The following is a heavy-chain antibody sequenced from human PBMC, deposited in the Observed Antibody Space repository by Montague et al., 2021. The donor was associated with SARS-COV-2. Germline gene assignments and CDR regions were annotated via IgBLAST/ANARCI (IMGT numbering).Heavy chain of an antibody. J-gene: IGHJ4*02. CDR1: GGSISSSSYY. V-gene: IGHV4-39*01. CDR2: IYYSGST. CDR3: ARPRQLHRSYFDD. D-gene: IGHD5-24*01. Sequence: SETLSLTCTVSGGSISSSSYYWGWIRQPPGKGLEWIGSIYYSGSTYYNPSLKSRVTISVDTSKNQFSLKLSSVTAADTAVYYCARPRQLHRSYFDDWGQGTLVTVSS.